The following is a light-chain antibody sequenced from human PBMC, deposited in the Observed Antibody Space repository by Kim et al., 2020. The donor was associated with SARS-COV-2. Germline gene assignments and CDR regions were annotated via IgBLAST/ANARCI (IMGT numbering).Light chain of an antibody. CDR3: NSYAGSRAYV. J-gene: IGLJ1*01. V-gene: IGLV2-14*03. Sequence: QSAPTQPASVSGSPGQSITISCTGTSSDIGAYNYVSWYQHYPGKAPKIVIYGVTERPSGTSNRFSGSKSGNTASLIISGLQPEDEADYYCNSYAGSRAYVFGTGTKVTVL. CDR2: GVT. CDR1: SSDIGAYNY.